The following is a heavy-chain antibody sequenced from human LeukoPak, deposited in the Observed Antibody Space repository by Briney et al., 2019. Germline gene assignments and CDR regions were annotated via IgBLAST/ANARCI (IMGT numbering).Heavy chain of an antibody. CDR3: ARVSIYYGSYNWFDP. V-gene: IGHV4-59*01. J-gene: IGHJ5*02. D-gene: IGHD3-10*01. Sequence: SETLSLTCTVSGGSISSYYWSWIRQPPGKGLEWVGYIYYSGSTNYNPSLKSRVTISVDTSKNQFSLKLSSVTAADTAVYYCARVSIYYGSYNWFDPWGQGTLVTVSS. CDR1: GGSISSYY. CDR2: IYYSGST.